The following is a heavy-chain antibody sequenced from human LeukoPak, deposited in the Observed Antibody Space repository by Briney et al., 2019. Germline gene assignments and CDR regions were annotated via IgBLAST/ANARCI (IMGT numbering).Heavy chain of an antibody. Sequence: SVEVSCKASGGTFSSYAISWVRQAPGQGLEWMGGIIPIFGTANYAQKFQGRVTITADESTSTAYMELSSLRSEDTAVYYCARTVTGIQPYYYFDYWGRGTLVTVSS. CDR3: ARTVTGIQPYYYFDY. J-gene: IGHJ4*02. CDR1: GGTFSSYA. V-gene: IGHV1-69*01. CDR2: IIPIFGTA. D-gene: IGHD5-18*01.